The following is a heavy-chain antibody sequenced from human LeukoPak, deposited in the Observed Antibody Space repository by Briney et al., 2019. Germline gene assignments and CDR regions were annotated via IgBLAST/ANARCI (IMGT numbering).Heavy chain of an antibody. CDR1: GFTFSSYA. V-gene: IGHV3-23*01. Sequence: GGSLRLSCAASGFTFSSYAMSWVRQAPGKGLEWVSAISGSGGSTYYADSVKGRFTISRDNSKNTLYLQMNSLRAEDTAVYFCVTAPSGSYSPFDYWGQGTLVTVSS. CDR3: VTAPSGSYSPFDY. D-gene: IGHD1-26*01. J-gene: IGHJ4*02. CDR2: ISGSGGST.